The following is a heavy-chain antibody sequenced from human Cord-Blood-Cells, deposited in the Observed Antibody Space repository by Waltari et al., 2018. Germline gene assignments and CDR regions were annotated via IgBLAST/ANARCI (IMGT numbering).Heavy chain of an antibody. J-gene: IGHJ1*01. CDR1: GFTFSSYW. CDR3: ARVGLGYSGYDYFQH. D-gene: IGHD5-12*01. V-gene: IGHV3-7*01. CDR2: IKQDGSEK. Sequence: EVQLVESGGGLVQPGGSLRLSCAASGFTFSSYWMSWVRQAPGKGVEGVANIKQDGSEKYYVDSVKGRFTISRDNAKNSLYLQMNSLRAEDTAVYYCARVGLGYSGYDYFQHWGQGTLVTVSS.